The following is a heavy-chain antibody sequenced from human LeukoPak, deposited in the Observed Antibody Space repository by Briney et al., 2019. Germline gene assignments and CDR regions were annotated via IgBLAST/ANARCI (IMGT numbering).Heavy chain of an antibody. CDR1: GGSISSYY. Sequence: SETLSLTCTVSGGSISSYYWSWIRQPPGKGLEWIGYIYYSGSTNYNPSLKSRVTISVDTSKNQFSLKLSSVTAADTAVYYCARLYIAGTGSRYYYYYYMDVWGKGTTVTISS. CDR2: IYYSGST. V-gene: IGHV4-59*12. CDR3: ARLYIAGTGSRYYYYYYMDV. D-gene: IGHD3-16*01. J-gene: IGHJ6*03.